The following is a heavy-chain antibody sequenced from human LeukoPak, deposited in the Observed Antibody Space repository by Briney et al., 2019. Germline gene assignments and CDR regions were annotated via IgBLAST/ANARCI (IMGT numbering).Heavy chain of an antibody. CDR2: IYYSGST. CDR1: GGSISSYY. CDR3: ARTSRDGYNQHSFDY. J-gene: IGHJ4*02. V-gene: IGHV4-59*01. D-gene: IGHD5-24*01. Sequence: SETLSLTCTVSGGSISSYYWSWIRQPPGKGLEWVGYIYYSGSTNYNPALKSRVTISVDPSKNHFSLTLSSVTAADTAVYYCARTSRDGYNQHSFDYWGQGTLVTVSS.